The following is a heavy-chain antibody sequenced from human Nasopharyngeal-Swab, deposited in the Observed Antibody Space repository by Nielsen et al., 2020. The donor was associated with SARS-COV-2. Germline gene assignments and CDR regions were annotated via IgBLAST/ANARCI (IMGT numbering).Heavy chain of an antibody. CDR1: GYTFTSYA. D-gene: IGHD3-22*01. CDR3: AISSGYYMALYYYYGMDV. CDR2: INAGNGNT. Sequence: ASVKVSCKASGYTFTSYAMHWVRQAPGQRLEWMGWINAGNGNTKYSQKFQGRVTITRDTSASTAYMELSSLGSEDTAVYYCAISSGYYMALYYYYGMDVWGQGTTVTVSS. V-gene: IGHV1-3*01. J-gene: IGHJ6*02.